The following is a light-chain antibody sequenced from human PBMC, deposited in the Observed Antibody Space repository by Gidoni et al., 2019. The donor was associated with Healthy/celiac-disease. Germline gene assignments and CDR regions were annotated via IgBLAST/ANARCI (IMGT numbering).Light chain of an antibody. V-gene: IGKV1-39*01. Sequence: DIKMTQSPSSLSASLGDRVTITCRASQRISSYLNWYQQKTGKAPKLLIYAAASLQSGVPSRFSGSGSGTDFTLTTSSMQPEDFATYYCQQSYSTPITFGQGTRLEIK. CDR3: QQSYSTPIT. J-gene: IGKJ5*01. CDR2: AAA. CDR1: QRISSY.